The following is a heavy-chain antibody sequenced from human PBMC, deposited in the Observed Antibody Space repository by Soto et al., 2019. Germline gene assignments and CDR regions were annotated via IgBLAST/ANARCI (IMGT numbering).Heavy chain of an antibody. CDR2: INHSGST. CDR1: GGSFSGYY. D-gene: IGHD2-2*01. J-gene: IGHJ5*02. Sequence: PSETLSLTCAVYGGSFSGYYWSWIRQPPGKGLEWIGEINHSGSTNYNPSLKSRVTISVDTSKNQFSLKLSSVTAADTAVYYCARGACSSTSCYLWWFDPWGQGTLVTVPS. CDR3: ARGACSSTSCYLWWFDP. V-gene: IGHV4-34*01.